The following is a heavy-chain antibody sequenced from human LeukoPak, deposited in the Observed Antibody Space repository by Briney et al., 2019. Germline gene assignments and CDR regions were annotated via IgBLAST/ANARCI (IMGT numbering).Heavy chain of an antibody. D-gene: IGHD3-22*01. CDR1: GFTFSSYG. J-gene: IGHJ3*02. Sequence: GGSLRLSCAASGFTFSSYGMNWVRQAPGKGLEWVAVISYDGSNKYYADSVEGRFTISRDNSKNTLYLQMNSLRAEDTAVYYCAKDGSSGYYPYAFDIWGQGTKVTVSS. CDR3: AKDGSSGYYPYAFDI. CDR2: ISYDGSNK. V-gene: IGHV3-30*18.